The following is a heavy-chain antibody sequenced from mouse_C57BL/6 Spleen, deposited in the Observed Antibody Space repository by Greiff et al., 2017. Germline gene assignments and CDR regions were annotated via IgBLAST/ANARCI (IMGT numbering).Heavy chain of an antibody. Sequence: EVKLVESGGDLVKPGGSLKLSCAASGFTFSSYGMSWVRQTPDKRLEWVATISSGGGYTYYPDSMKGRFTISRDNAKNTLYLQMSSLKSEDTAMYDCARRGDYDVWYFDVWGTGTTVTVSS. D-gene: IGHD2-4*01. CDR2: ISSGGGYT. CDR1: GFTFSSYG. J-gene: IGHJ1*03. V-gene: IGHV5-6*02. CDR3: ARRGDYDVWYFDV.